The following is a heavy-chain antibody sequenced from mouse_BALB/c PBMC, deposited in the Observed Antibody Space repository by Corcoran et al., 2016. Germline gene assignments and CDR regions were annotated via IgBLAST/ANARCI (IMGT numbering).Heavy chain of an antibody. Sequence: EVQLQQSGAELVKPGASVKLSCTASGFNIKDTYMHWVKQRPEQGLEWIGRIDPANGNTKYVPKFQGKATITADTSSNTAYLQLSSLTSEDTAVYYCAPIYDGYYDAYWGQGTLVTVSA. V-gene: IGHV14-3*02. D-gene: IGHD2-3*01. CDR1: GFNIKDTY. J-gene: IGHJ3*01. CDR2: IDPANGNT. CDR3: APIYDGYYDAY.